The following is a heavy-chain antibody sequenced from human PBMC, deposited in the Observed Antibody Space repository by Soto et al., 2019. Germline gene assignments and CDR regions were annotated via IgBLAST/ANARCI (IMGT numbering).Heavy chain of an antibody. CDR1: GFTFSNVW. J-gene: IGHJ4*02. CDR3: TPLALKYSSGWYEFSD. V-gene: IGHV3-15*07. Sequence: EVQLVESGGGLVKPGGSLRLSCAASGFTFSNVWMNWVRQAPGKGLEWVGRIKSKTDGGTTDYAAPVKGRFTISRDDSKNTLYLQMNSXKXEDTAVYYCTPLALKYSSGWYEFSDWGQGTLVTVSS. CDR2: IKSKTDGGTT. D-gene: IGHD6-19*01.